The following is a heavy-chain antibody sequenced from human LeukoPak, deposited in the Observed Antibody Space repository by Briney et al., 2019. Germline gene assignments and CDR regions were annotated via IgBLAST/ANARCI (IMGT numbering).Heavy chain of an antibody. CDR2: ISAYNGNT. D-gene: IGHD5-12*01. CDR1: GYTFTSYG. V-gene: IGHV1-18*01. J-gene: IGHJ6*03. CDR3: ARVSGYENYYYYMDV. Sequence: GASVKVSCKASGYTFTSYGISWVRQAPGQGLEWMGWISAYNGNTNYAQKLQGRVTMTTDTSTSTAYMELRSLRSDDTAVYYCARVSGYENYYYYMDVWGKGTTVTVPS.